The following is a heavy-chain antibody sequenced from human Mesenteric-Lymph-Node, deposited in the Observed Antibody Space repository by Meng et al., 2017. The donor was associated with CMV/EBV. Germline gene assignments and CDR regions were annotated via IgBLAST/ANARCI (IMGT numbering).Heavy chain of an antibody. D-gene: IGHD3-10*01. V-gene: IGHV1-18*01. CDR1: YTFCDYG. CDR3: ARESRRYGSGSRNWFDP. Sequence: YTFCDYGFSWVRQAPGQGLEWVGWISGYNGDTKYAQKFQGRVTMATDTSTSTAYMELRSLRFDDTAVYYCARESRRYGSGSRNWFDPWGQGTLVTVSS. J-gene: IGHJ5*02. CDR2: ISGYNGDT.